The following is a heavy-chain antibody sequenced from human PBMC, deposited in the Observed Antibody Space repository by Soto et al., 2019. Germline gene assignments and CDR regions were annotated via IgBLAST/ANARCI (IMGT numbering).Heavy chain of an antibody. CDR3: ARDSSSWPYYFDY. CDR1: GFTFSSYS. Sequence: PGGSLRLSCAASGFTFSSYSMNWVRQAPGKGLEWVSSISSSSSYIYYADSVKGRFTISRDNAKNSLYLQMNSLRAEDTAVYYCARDSSSWPYYFDYWGQGTLVTVSS. V-gene: IGHV3-21*01. CDR2: ISSSSSYI. J-gene: IGHJ4*02. D-gene: IGHD6-13*01.